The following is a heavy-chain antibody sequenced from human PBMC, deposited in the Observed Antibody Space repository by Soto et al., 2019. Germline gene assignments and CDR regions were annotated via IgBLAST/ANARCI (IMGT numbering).Heavy chain of an antibody. CDR2: ISAYNGNT. Sequence: ASVKVSCKASGYTFTSYGISWVRQAPGQGLEWKGWISAYNGNTNYAQKLQGRVTMTTDTSTSTAYMELRSLRSDDTAVYYCARDVMVRGVITPYYYGMDVWGQGTTVTVSS. J-gene: IGHJ6*02. CDR3: ARDVMVRGVITPYYYGMDV. V-gene: IGHV1-18*01. D-gene: IGHD3-10*01. CDR1: GYTFTSYG.